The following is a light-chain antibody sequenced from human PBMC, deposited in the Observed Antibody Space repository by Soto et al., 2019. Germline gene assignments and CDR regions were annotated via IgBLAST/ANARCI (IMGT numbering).Light chain of an antibody. Sequence: SYELTQPPSVSVSPGQTASITCSGDKLGDKYACWYQQKPGQSPVLVIYQDSKGPSGIPERFSGSNSGNTATLTISGTQAMDEADYYCQAWDSSTFVVFGGGTQLTVL. CDR1: KLGDKY. J-gene: IGLJ2*01. CDR2: QDS. CDR3: QAWDSSTFVV. V-gene: IGLV3-1*01.